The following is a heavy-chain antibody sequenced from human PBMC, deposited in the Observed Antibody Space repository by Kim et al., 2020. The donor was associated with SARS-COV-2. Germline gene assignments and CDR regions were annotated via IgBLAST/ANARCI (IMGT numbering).Heavy chain of an antibody. V-gene: IGHV3-33*01. CDR2: IWYNGVNK. D-gene: IGHD2-15*01. Sequence: GGSLRLSCAASAFSFSTHGMHWVRQVPGKGLEWVAVIWYNGVNKFYGDSVKGRFTISRDNSKNTLYLQMNNLRVEDTAVYYCARSPFNSHCSGGDCFSEISYYQYMDVWGKGTTVTVSS. CDR1: AFSFSTHG. CDR3: ARSPFNSHCSGGDCFSEISYYQYMDV. J-gene: IGHJ6*04.